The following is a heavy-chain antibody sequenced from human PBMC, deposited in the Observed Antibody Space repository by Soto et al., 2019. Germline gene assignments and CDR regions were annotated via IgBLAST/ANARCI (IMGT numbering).Heavy chain of an antibody. Sequence: GGSLRLSCAASGFTFSIYAMSWVRQAPGKGLEWVSAISGSGGSTYYADSVKGRFTISRDNSKNTLYLQMNSLRAEDTAVYYCAKDTNSSGYYYLAPYYYYGMDVWGQGTTVTVSS. D-gene: IGHD3-22*01. V-gene: IGHV3-23*01. J-gene: IGHJ6*02. CDR3: AKDTNSSGYYYLAPYYYYGMDV. CDR1: GFTFSIYA. CDR2: ISGSGGST.